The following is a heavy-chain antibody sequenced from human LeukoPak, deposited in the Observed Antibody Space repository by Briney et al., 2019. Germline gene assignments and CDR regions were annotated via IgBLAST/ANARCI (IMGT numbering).Heavy chain of an antibody. V-gene: IGHV1-2*02. CDR1: GYTFTDYY. J-gene: IGHJ4*02. CDR2: INPNSGGT. D-gene: IGHD3-9*01. Sequence: ASVTVSFKASGYTFTDYYMHWVRQAPGQGLEWMGWINPNSGGTNYAQKFQGRVTMTRDTSISTAYMELSRLRSDDTAVYYCARDPTYDILTGFFDYWGQGTLVTVSS. CDR3: ARDPTYDILTGFFDY.